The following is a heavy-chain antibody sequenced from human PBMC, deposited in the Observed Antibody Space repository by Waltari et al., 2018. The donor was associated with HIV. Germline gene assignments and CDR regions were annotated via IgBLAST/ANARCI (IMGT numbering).Heavy chain of an antibody. CDR2: INYSGIT. CDR3: ARDLSGSKPGFDS. Sequence: QLQLQESGPGLVKPSETLSLSCPVSGGSISDNTYFWAWIRQPPGKGLEWIGTINYSGITYYNPSLKSRVTISVDTSRDQFSLSLSSVTVADTAVYYCARDLSGSKPGFDSWGQGTLVTVSS. J-gene: IGHJ4*02. CDR1: GGSISDNTYF. D-gene: IGHD1-26*01. V-gene: IGHV4-39*02.